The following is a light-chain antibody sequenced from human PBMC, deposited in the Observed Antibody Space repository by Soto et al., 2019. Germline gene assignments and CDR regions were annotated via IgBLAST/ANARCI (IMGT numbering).Light chain of an antibody. J-gene: IGKJ1*01. Sequence: DIQMTPSPSSLSASVGDRVTINCQASQDISTYLNWYQQKPGKAPKLLIYAASTLQTGVPSRFSGSGSGTEFTLTISSLQPEDFATYHCQQLTSYPRSTFGQGTKVDIK. V-gene: IGKV1-9*01. CDR1: QDISTY. CDR3: QQLTSYPRST. CDR2: AAS.